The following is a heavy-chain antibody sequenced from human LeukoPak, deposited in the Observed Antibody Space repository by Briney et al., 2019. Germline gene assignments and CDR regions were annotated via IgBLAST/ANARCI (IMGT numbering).Heavy chain of an antibody. CDR1: GFSFTDYP. CDR2: IRSKAYGGTT. Sequence: GGSLRLSCATSGFSFTDYPMNWVRQAPGKGLEWVGFIRSKAYGGTTEYAASVKGRFTISRDDSKSIAYLQMNSLKTEDTAVYYCTREGRGSDAFDYWGQGTLVTVSS. V-gene: IGHV3-49*04. D-gene: IGHD3-16*01. CDR3: TREGRGSDAFDY. J-gene: IGHJ4*02.